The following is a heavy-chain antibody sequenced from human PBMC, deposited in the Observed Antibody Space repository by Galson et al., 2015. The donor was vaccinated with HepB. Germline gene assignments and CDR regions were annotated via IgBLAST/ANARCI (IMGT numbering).Heavy chain of an antibody. CDR2: IDWDDNK. CDR1: GFSLTTDGAC. J-gene: IGHJ6*03. D-gene: IGHD3-10*01. V-gene: IGHV2-70*01. Sequence: PALVKPTQTLTLTCTFSGFSLTTDGACVSWIRQPPGKALEWLALIDWDDNKYYRTSLKTRLTIFKDTSKSQVVLTVSNMDPVDTATYYCARCRGGYYYYFYMDVWGKGTTVTVSS. CDR3: ARCRGGYYYYFYMDV.